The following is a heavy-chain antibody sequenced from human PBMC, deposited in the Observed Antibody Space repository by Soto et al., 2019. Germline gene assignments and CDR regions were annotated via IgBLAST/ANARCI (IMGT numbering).Heavy chain of an antibody. CDR3: AGGTFENYYAH. CDR2: IYYSGST. V-gene: IGHV4-59*06. J-gene: IGHJ1*01. Sequence: PSETLSLTCTVSGGSISSYYWSWIRQHPGKGLEWIGYIYYSGSTYYNPSLKSRVSISLDTSKKQFSLKLSSVTAADTGVYYCAGGTFENYYAHSGQGTPVTVSS. CDR1: GGSISSYY. D-gene: IGHD1-7*01.